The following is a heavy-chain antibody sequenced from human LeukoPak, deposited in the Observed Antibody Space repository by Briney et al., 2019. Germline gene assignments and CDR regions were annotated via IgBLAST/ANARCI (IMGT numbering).Heavy chain of an antibody. J-gene: IGHJ6*04. D-gene: IGHD3-10*01. CDR2: ISGSGGST. V-gene: IGHV3-23*01. Sequence: GGSLRLSCAASGFTFSSHAMSWVRQAPGKGLEWVSAISGSGGSTYYADSVKGRFTISRDNSKNTLYLQMNSLRAEDTAVCYCANCGFGELYGYYYYGMDVWGKGTTVTVSS. CDR3: ANCGFGELYGYYYYGMDV. CDR1: GFTFSSHA.